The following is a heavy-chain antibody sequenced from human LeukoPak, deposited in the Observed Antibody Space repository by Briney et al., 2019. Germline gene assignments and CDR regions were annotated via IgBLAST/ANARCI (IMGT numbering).Heavy chain of an antibody. V-gene: IGHV3-48*03. D-gene: IGHD4-11*01. CDR1: GFTFSSYE. CDR3: AREGLDDYYYFDY. CDR2: ISSSGSTI. J-gene: IGHJ4*02. Sequence: GGSLRLSCAASGFTFSSYEMNWVRQAPGKGLEWVSYISSSGSTIYYADSVKGRFTISRDNAKNSLYLQMNSLRAEDTAVYYCAREGLDDYYYFDYWGQGTLVTVSS.